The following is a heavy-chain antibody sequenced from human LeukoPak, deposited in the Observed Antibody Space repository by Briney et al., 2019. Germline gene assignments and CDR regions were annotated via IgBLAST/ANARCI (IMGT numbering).Heavy chain of an antibody. Sequence: GGSLRLSCAASGFTVSSNYMSWVRQAPGKGLEWVGRIKSKPDGGTTDYAAPVKGRFTISRDDSKNTVFLQMNSLKTEDTAVYYCATGGINLDFWGQGTLVTVSS. CDR1: GFTVSSNY. CDR3: ATGGINLDF. V-gene: IGHV3-15*01. CDR2: IKSKPDGGTT. J-gene: IGHJ4*02. D-gene: IGHD5-24*01.